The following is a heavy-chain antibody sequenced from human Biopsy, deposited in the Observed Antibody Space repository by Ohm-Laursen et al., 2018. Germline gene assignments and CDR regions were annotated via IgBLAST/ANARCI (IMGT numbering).Heavy chain of an antibody. D-gene: IGHD1-1*01. CDR2: IYSGDST. Sequence: SLRLSCSASGFVVSGTQMSWVRQAPRKGLEWVSVIYSGDSTYYADSVKGRFTISRDESKNTLYLQMNRLRSEDTAVYYCAADINVWNVNYWGQGTQVTVSS. CDR3: AADINVWNVNY. J-gene: IGHJ4*02. CDR1: GFVVSGTQ. V-gene: IGHV3-53*05.